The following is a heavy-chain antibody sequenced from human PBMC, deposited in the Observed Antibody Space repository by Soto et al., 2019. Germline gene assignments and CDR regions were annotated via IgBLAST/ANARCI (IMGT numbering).Heavy chain of an antibody. CDR3: AKEMYASGSYSAFHI. CDR1: GFTVSSTY. J-gene: IGHJ3*02. D-gene: IGHD6-19*01. CDR2: IYTDTIT. Sequence: GGSLRLSCAASGFTVSSTYMSWVRQAPGKGLEWVSVIYTDTITKSADSVKGRFTISRDSSRNTLYLQMNSLRAEDTAVYFCAKEMYASGSYSAFHIWGQGTMVT. V-gene: IGHV3-66*01.